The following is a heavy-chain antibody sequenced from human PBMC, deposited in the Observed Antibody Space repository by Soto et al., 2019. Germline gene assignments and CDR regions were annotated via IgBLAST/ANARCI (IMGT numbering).Heavy chain of an antibody. CDR3: ASVRLYYYGSGSYRYSFDY. D-gene: IGHD3-10*01. CDR1: GDSISSYY. V-gene: IGHV4-59*01. Sequence: WETLSLTCTVSGDSISSYYWSWIRQPPGKGLEWVGYIYYSGSSNYNPSLKSRVTISVDTSKNQFSLKLSSVTAADTAVYYCASVRLYYYGSGSYRYSFDYWGQGTLVTVSS. J-gene: IGHJ4*02. CDR2: IYYSGSS.